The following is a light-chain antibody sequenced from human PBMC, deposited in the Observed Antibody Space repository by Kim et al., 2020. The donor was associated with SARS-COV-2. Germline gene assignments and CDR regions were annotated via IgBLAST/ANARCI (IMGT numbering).Light chain of an antibody. CDR2: GAS. Sequence: SPGERATLPCRASQSVNSNYLAWYQKKLGQAPRLLIYGASSRAIGIPDRFSGSGSGTDFTLTISRLEPEDFAVYYCQQYGNSQYTFGQGTKLEIK. CDR3: QQYGNSQYT. V-gene: IGKV3-20*01. CDR1: QSVNSNY. J-gene: IGKJ2*01.